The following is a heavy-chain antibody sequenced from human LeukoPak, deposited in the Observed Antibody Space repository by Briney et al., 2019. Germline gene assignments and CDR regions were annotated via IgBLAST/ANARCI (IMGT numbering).Heavy chain of an antibody. Sequence: GGSLRLSCAASGFTFSSYSMNWVRQAPGKGLGWVSSISSSSSYIYYADSVKGRFTISRDNAKNSLYLQMNSLRAEDTAVYYCARGGPSGDFWGFDPWGQETLVTVSS. CDR3: ARGGPSGDFWGFDP. CDR1: GFTFSSYS. CDR2: ISSSSSYI. D-gene: IGHD3-3*01. V-gene: IGHV3-21*01. J-gene: IGHJ5*02.